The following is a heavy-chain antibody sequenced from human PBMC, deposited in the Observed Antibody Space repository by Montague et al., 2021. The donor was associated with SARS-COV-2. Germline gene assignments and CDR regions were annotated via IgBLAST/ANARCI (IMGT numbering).Heavy chain of an antibody. J-gene: IGHJ5*02. Sequence: SETLSLTCTVSGGSINAYYWSWIRQPPGKGLEWIGEINHSGSTNYNPSLKSRVTISVDTSKNQFSLKLSSVTAADTAVYYCARGRTYSCWYGVNWFDPWGQGTLVTVSS. CDR2: INHSGST. CDR3: ARGRTYSCWYGVNWFDP. V-gene: IGHV4-34*01. CDR1: GGSINAYY. D-gene: IGHD6-13*01.